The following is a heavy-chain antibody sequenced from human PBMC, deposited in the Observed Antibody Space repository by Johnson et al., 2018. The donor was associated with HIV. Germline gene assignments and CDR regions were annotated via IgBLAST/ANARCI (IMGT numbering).Heavy chain of an antibody. CDR3: AKGRIAAAGTGVDAFDI. CDR2: ISYDGSNK. CDR1: GFTFSSYG. D-gene: IGHD6-13*01. Sequence: QMLLVESGGGVAQPGRSLRLSCAASGFTFSSYGMHWVRQAPGKGLEWVAVISYDGSNKYYADSVKGRFTISRDNSKNTLYLQMNSLRAEDTAVYYCAKGRIAAAGTGVDAFDIWGQGTMVTVSS. J-gene: IGHJ3*02. V-gene: IGHV3-30*18.